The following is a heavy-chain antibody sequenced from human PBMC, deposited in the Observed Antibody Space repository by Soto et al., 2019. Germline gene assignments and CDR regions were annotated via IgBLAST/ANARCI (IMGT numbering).Heavy chain of an antibody. J-gene: IGHJ4*02. CDR2: IHHTGNT. CDR1: VGSIRSSNW. V-gene: IGHV4-4*02. Sequence: SETLSLTCAVSVGSIRSSNWWIWVRHPPGEGLDWIGEIHHTGNTHHNPSLRSRVTISLDKSKNQFSLKLRSVTAADTAVYFGARGGGIAAAALEYWGQGTMVTVSS. D-gene: IGHD6-25*01. CDR3: ARGGGIAAAALEY.